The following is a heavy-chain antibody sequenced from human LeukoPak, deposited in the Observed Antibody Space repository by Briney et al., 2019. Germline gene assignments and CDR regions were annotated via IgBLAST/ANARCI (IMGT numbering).Heavy chain of an antibody. CDR1: GFTFDDYA. CDR3: AKGYGSGSYKYNWFDP. Sequence: SGGSLRLSCAASGFTFDDYAMHWVRQAPGKGLEWVSGISWNSGSIGYADSVKGRFTIYRDNAKNSLYLQMNSLRAEDTALYYCAKGYGSGSYKYNWFDPWGQGTLVTVSS. CDR2: ISWNSGSI. D-gene: IGHD3-10*01. J-gene: IGHJ5*02. V-gene: IGHV3-9*01.